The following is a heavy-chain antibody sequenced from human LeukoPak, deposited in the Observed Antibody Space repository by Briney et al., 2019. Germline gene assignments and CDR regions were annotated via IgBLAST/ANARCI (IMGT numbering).Heavy chain of an antibody. V-gene: IGHV3-7*01. J-gene: IGHJ6*03. Sequence: GGSLRLSSAASGFTFSSYWMSWVRQAPGKGLEWVANIKQDGSEKYYVDSVKGRFTISRDNAKNSLYLQMNSLRAEDTAVYYCARESGGYSYGYYYYMDVWGKGTTVTVSS. CDR3: ARESGGYSYGYYYYMDV. CDR2: IKQDGSEK. CDR1: GFTFSSYW. D-gene: IGHD5-18*01.